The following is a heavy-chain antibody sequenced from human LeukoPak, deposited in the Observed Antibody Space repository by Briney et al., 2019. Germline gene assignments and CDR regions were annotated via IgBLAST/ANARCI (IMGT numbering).Heavy chain of an antibody. Sequence: GASVKVSCKASGYTFSSYAMTWVRQAPGQGLEWMGWISVYSGNTNYAQKFQGRVTMTTDTSTSTANMELRSLRSDDTAVCYCAXXXXXXXXXXXXXGSALEEPNDVFDIWGQGTMVIVSS. V-gene: IGHV1-18*01. J-gene: IGHJ3*02. CDR3: AXXXXXXXXXXXXXGSALEEPNDVFDI. CDR1: GYTFSSYA. CDR2: ISVYSGNT. D-gene: IGHD2-15*01.